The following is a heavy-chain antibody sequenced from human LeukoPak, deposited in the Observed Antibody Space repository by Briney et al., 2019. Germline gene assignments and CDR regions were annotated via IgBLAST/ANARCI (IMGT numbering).Heavy chain of an antibody. Sequence: ASVKVSCKVSGYTLTELSMHWVRQAPGKGLEWMGGFDPEDGETIYAQKFQGRVTMTEDTSTDTAYMELSSLRSEDTAVYYCATDLRAAGTSDFQHWGQGTLVTVSS. V-gene: IGHV1-24*01. CDR3: ATDLRAAGTSDFQH. CDR2: FDPEDGET. CDR1: GYTLTELS. J-gene: IGHJ1*01. D-gene: IGHD6-13*01.